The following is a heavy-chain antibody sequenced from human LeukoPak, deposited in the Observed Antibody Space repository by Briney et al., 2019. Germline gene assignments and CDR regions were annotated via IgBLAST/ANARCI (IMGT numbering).Heavy chain of an antibody. V-gene: IGHV3-48*01. Sequence: SGGSLRLSCAASGFTFSGYSMNWVRQAPGKGLEWFSYISSSSSTIHYADSVKGRFTISRDNVKNSLYLQMNSLRGEDTAVYYCARVVGDSGSYLHWGQGTLVTVSS. J-gene: IGHJ4*02. D-gene: IGHD3-10*01. CDR1: GFTFSGYS. CDR3: ARVVGDSGSYLH. CDR2: ISSSSSTI.